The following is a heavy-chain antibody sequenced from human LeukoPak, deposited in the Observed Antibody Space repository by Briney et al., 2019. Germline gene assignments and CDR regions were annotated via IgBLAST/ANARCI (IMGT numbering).Heavy chain of an antibody. CDR1: GFTFSSYS. V-gene: IGHV3-21*01. Sequence: GGSLRLSCAAPGFTFSSYSMNWVRQAPGKGLEWVSSISSSSSYIYYADSVKGRFTISRDNAKNSLYLQMNSLRAEDTAVYYCARDESSSVYFDYWGQGTLVTVSS. D-gene: IGHD6-6*01. CDR2: ISSSSSYI. J-gene: IGHJ4*02. CDR3: ARDESSSVYFDY.